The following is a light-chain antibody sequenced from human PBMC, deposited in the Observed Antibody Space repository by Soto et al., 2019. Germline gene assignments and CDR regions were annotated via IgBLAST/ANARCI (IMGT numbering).Light chain of an antibody. Sequence: EIVMTQSPVTLSLSPGERATLSGMASQSVSRSLSWYQQKPGQAPRLLIYGASTRATGIPARFSGSGSGTEFTLTISSLQSEDFAVYYCQQYNNWPPRAFGQGTKVDNK. J-gene: IGKJ1*01. CDR3: QQYNNWPPRA. CDR1: QSVSRS. CDR2: GAS. V-gene: IGKV3-15*01.